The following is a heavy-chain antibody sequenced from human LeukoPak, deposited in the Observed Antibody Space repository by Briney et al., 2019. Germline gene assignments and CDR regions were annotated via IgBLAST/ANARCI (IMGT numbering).Heavy chain of an antibody. J-gene: IGHJ5*02. CDR1: GFTFSSYA. CDR3: ARRFDFWSGNYKVKWFDA. D-gene: IGHD3-3*01. V-gene: IGHV3-23*01. CDR2: ISGSGVST. Sequence: PGGSLSLSCAASGFTFSSYAMSWVRQAPGKGLEWVSAISGSGVSTYYADSVKGRFTTSRDNAKNSLYLQMSSLRAEDTAVYYCARRFDFWSGNYKVKWFDAWGQGTLVSVSS.